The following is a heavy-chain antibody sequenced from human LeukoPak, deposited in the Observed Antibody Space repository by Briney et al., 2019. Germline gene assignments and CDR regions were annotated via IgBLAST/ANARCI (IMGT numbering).Heavy chain of an antibody. CDR2: ISGSGGST. CDR3: AQRGRGAAAAFDY. CDR1: GFTFSSYA. J-gene: IGHJ4*02. V-gene: IGHV3-23*01. D-gene: IGHD6-13*01. Sequence: GGSLRLSCAASGFTFSSYAMSWVRQAPGKGLEWVSAISGSGGSTYYADSVKGRFTISIDNSKNTLYLQMNSLRAEDTAVYYCAQRGRGAAAAFDYWGQGTLVTVSS.